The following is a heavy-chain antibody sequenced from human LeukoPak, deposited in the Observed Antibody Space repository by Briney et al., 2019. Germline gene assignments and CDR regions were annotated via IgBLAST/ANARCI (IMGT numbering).Heavy chain of an antibody. CDR1: GYIFTGYY. D-gene: IGHD3-22*01. J-gene: IGHJ1*01. CDR3: ARGHYYDSSGYLPYFQH. V-gene: IGHV1-2*02. CDR2: INPNSGGT. Sequence: GASVKVSCKASGYIFTGYYMHWVRQAPGQGLEWRGWINPNSGGTNYAQKFQGRVTMTRDTSISTAYMELSRLRSDDTAVYYCARGHYYDSSGYLPYFQHWGQGTLVTVSS.